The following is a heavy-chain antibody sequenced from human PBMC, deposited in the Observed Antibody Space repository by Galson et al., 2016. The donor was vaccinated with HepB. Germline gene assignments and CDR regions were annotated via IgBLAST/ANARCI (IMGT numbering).Heavy chain of an antibody. J-gene: IGHJ4*02. CDR2: VYYSGGT. D-gene: IGHD3/OR15-3a*01. V-gene: IGHV4-59*08. CDR1: GGSISIYY. CDR3: ARLNDFWTGYFDF. Sequence: LSLTCTVSGGSISIYYWAWIRKSPGKGLEWIGHVYYSGGTTYNPSLESRVTISVDTFENQFSLKLSSVTAADTAFYYCARLNDFWTGYFDFWGQGIPVTVSS.